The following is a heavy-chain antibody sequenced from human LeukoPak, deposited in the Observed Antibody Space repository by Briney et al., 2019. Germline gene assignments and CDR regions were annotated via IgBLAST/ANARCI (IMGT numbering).Heavy chain of an antibody. CDR1: GGSFSSYY. CDR2: ITYSGST. J-gene: IGHJ5*02. CDR3: ARLPYGATDWFDP. Sequence: SETLSLTCADYGGSFSSYYWSWIRQPPGKGLEWIGEITYSGSTNYNPSLKSRVTISVDTSKNQFSLKLSSVTAADTAVYYCARLPYGATDWFDPWGQGTLVTVSS. D-gene: IGHD4-17*01. V-gene: IGHV4-34*01.